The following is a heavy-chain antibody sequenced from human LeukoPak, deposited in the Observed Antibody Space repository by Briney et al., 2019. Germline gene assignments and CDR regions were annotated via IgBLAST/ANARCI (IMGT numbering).Heavy chain of an antibody. V-gene: IGHV4-61*01. D-gene: IGHD6-6*01. Sequence: SETLSLTCTVSGGSIRGGNYYWSWIRQPPGKGLEWIGYIYYSVSTNYNPSLKSRVTISVDTSKNQFSLKLTSVTAADTAVYYCARRMYGSSFDYWGQGTLVTVSS. CDR3: ARRMYGSSFDY. CDR1: GGSIRGGNYY. CDR2: IYYSVST. J-gene: IGHJ4*02.